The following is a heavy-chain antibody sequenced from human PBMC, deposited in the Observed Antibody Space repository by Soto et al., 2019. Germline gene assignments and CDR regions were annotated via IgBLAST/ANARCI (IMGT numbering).Heavy chain of an antibody. J-gene: IGHJ5*01. CDR2: IIPIFGTA. CDR3: ARVRGPRSGYYPSWFDS. V-gene: IGHV1-69*12. CDR1: GGTFSSYA. D-gene: IGHD3-22*01. Sequence: QVQLVQSGAEVKKPGSSVKVSCKASGGTFSSYAITWVRQAPGQGLEWMGGIIPIFGTANYAQKFQGRVTITADESTSTAYMELSSLRSEDTAVYYCARVRGPRSGYYPSWFDSWGQGTLVTVSS.